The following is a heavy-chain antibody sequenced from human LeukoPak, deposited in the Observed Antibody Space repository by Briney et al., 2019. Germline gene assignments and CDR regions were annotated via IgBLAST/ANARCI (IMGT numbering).Heavy chain of an antibody. CDR1: GFTFSTYA. CDR3: AKYEGAVTTNWYFDV. D-gene: IGHD4-17*01. J-gene: IGHJ2*01. V-gene: IGHV3-23*01. Sequence: GGSLRLSCAASGFTFSTYAMSWVRQAPEKGLEWVSTMSGKTYYADSVKGRFTISRDNSKSTLYLQMNSLRAEDTAIYYCAKYEGAVTTNWYFDVWGRGTLVTASS. CDR2: MSGKT.